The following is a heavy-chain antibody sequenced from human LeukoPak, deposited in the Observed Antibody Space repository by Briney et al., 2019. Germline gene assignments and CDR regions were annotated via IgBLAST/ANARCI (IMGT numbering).Heavy chain of an antibody. D-gene: IGHD2-15*01. V-gene: IGHV4-39*07. Sequence: PSETLSLTCTVSGGSISSSSYYWGWIRQPPGKGLEWIGRIYISGSGSTNYNPSLKSRVTMSVDTSKNQFSLKLSSVTAADTAVYYCAREHCSGGSCYSIYYYYYMDVWGKGTTVTVSS. CDR2: IYISGSGST. J-gene: IGHJ6*03. CDR3: AREHCSGGSCYSIYYYYYMDV. CDR1: GGSISSSSYY.